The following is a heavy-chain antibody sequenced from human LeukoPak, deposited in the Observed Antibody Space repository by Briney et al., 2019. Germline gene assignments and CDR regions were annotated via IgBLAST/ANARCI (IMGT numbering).Heavy chain of an antibody. J-gene: IGHJ4*02. D-gene: IGHD3-16*01. CDR3: ARDLGILTGFDY. CDR1: GFTFSSYE. V-gene: IGHV3-48*03. CDR2: ISSSGSTI. Sequence: RTGGSLRLSCAASGFTFSSYEMNWVRQAPGKGLEWVSYISSSGSTIYYADSVKGRFTISRDNAKNSLYLQMNSLRVEDTAVYYCARDLGILTGFDYWGQGTLVTVSS.